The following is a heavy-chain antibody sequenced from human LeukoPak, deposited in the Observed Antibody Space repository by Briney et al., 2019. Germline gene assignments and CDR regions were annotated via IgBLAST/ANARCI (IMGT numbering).Heavy chain of an antibody. CDR3: ARDTWGSGSPRYFDY. D-gene: IGHD3-10*01. V-gene: IGHV3-48*03. J-gene: IGHJ4*02. CDR1: GFTFSSYE. Sequence: GGSLRLSCAASGFTFSSYEMNWVRQAPGKGLEWVSYISSSGSTIYYADSVKGRFTISRDNAKNSLYLQMNSLRAEDMAVYYCARDTWGSGSPRYFDYWGQGTLVTVSS. CDR2: ISSSGSTI.